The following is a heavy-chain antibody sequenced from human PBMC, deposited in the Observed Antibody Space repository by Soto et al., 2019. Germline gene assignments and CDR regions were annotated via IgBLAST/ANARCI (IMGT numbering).Heavy chain of an antibody. CDR3: AKPGSGSYSDY. D-gene: IGHD1-26*01. V-gene: IGHV1-69*06. CDR2: IILIIGTA. J-gene: IGHJ4*02. CDR1: GATFSSYA. Sequence: SVKVSCKASGATFSSYAIIWVRQAPGQGLEWMGGIILIIGTANYAQKFQGRVTITADKSTSTAYMELRSLRSEDTAVYYCAKPGSGSYSDYWGQGTLVTVSS.